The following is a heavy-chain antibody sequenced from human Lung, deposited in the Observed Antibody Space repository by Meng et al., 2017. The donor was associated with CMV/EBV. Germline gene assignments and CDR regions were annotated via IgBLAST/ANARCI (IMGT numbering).Heavy chain of an antibody. D-gene: IGHD3-22*01. Sequence: SXAASGFTFSNAWMTWVRQAPGKGLEWVGRVKSKADGGTTDYAAPVKGRFTISRDDSENTLYLQMTSLKTEDTAVYYCTTRTSGDYYDSSGYYYWGQGTLVXVSS. V-gene: IGHV3-15*01. CDR2: VKSKADGGTT. CDR1: GFTFSNAW. CDR3: TTRTSGDYYDSSGYYY. J-gene: IGHJ4*02.